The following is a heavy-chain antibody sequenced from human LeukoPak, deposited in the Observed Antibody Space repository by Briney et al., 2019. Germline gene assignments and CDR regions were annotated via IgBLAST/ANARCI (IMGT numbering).Heavy chain of an antibody. CDR3: ARFGCSSTSCYTPVHAWGSVGIDY. D-gene: IGHD2-2*02. J-gene: IGHJ4*02. CDR2: IIPIFGTA. CDR1: GGTFSSYA. Sequence: ASVKVSCKASGGTFSSYAISWVRQAPGQGLEWMGGIIPIFGTANYAQKFQGRVTITTDESTSTAYMELSSLRSEDTAVYYCARFGCSSTSCYTPVHAWGSVGIDYWGQGTLVTVSS. V-gene: IGHV1-69*05.